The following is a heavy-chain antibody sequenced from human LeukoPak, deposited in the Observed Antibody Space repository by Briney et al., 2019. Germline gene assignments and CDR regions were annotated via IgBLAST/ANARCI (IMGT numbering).Heavy chain of an antibody. CDR3: ARERLGFDP. CDR2: IYTSGSI. Sequence: KASETLSLTCTVSGGSISSASYYWSWIRQPAGKGLEWIGRIYTSGSINDNPPLKSRVTISVDTSKNQFSLKLSSVTAADTAVYYCARERLGFDPWGQGTLVTVSS. V-gene: IGHV4-61*02. J-gene: IGHJ5*02. CDR1: GGSISSASYY. D-gene: IGHD5-12*01.